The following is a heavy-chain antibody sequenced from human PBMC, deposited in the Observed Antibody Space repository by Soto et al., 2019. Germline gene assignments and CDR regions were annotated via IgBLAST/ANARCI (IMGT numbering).Heavy chain of an antibody. CDR2: ISGSGGST. V-gene: IGHV3-23*01. Sequence: GGSLRLACAASGFSCSSDAMSWVRQAPGKGLEWVSAISGSGGSTYYADSVKGRFTISRDNSKNTLYLQMNSLRAEDTAVYYCANLPILGAFDIWGQGTMVTVSS. CDR3: ANLPILGAFDI. CDR1: GFSCSSDA. D-gene: IGHD3-16*01. J-gene: IGHJ3*02.